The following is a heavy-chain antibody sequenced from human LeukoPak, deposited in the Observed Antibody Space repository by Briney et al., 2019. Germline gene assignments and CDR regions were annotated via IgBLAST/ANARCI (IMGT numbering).Heavy chain of an antibody. V-gene: IGHV3-23*01. CDR2: ISGSGGST. CDR1: GFTLSSYA. D-gene: IGHD6-13*01. CDR3: AKFGYRVAAAGTHFDY. Sequence: GGSLRLSCAASGFTLSSYAMSWVRQAPGKGLEWVSAISGSGGSTYYADSVKGRFTISRDNSKNTLYLQMNSLRAEDTAVYYCAKFGYRVAAAGTHFDYWGQGTLVTVSS. J-gene: IGHJ4*02.